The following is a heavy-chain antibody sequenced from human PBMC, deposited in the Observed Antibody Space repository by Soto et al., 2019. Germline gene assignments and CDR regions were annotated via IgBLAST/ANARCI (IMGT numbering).Heavy chain of an antibody. V-gene: IGHV1-3*01. CDR1: GYTFTSYA. CDR2: INAGNGNT. J-gene: IGHJ4*02. CDR3: ARGGLGYCSSTSCFRGLGY. Sequence: QVQLVQSGAEVKKPGASVKVSCKASGYTFTSYAMHWVRQAPGQRLEWMGWINAGNGNTKYSQKFQGRVTITRDTSASTAYMELSSLRSEDTAVYYCARGGLGYCSSTSCFRGLGYWGQGTLVTVSS. D-gene: IGHD2-2*01.